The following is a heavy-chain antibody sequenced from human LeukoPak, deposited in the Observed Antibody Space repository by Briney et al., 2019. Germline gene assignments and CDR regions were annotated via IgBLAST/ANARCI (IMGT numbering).Heavy chain of an antibody. V-gene: IGHV4-61*02. J-gene: IGHJ4*02. D-gene: IGHD6-13*01. CDR1: GGSISRGTYY. Sequence: SETLSLTCTVSGGSISRGTYYWSWIRQPAGKGLEWIGRIYSTGSTKYNPSLKSRVTISLDSSRNQFSLKVNSVTAADSAVYYCARVVGSSSWRFYLDSWGQGTLVTVSS. CDR2: IYSTGST. CDR3: ARVVGSSSWRFYLDS.